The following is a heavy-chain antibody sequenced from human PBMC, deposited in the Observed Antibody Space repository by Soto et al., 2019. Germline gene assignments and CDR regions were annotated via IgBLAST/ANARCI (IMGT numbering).Heavy chain of an antibody. Sequence: GASVKVSCKASGYTFTSYDINWVRQATGQGLEWMGWMNPNSGNTGYAQKFQGRVTMTRNTSISTAYMELSSLRSEDTAVYYCARVVDCRYGICSFWFDSWGQGTLVTVSS. D-gene: IGHD3-10*02. CDR1: GYTFTSYD. V-gene: IGHV1-8*01. CDR2: MNPNSGNT. J-gene: IGHJ5*01. CDR3: ARVVDCRYGICSFWFDS.